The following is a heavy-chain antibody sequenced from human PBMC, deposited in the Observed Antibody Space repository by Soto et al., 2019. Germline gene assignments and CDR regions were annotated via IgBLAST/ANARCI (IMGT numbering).Heavy chain of an antibody. CDR3: AXAGEYSSSSDYYYGMDV. CDR1: GGTFSSYA. V-gene: IGHV1-69*13. J-gene: IGHJ6*02. D-gene: IGHD6-6*01. Sequence: ASVKVSCKASGGTFSSYAISWVRQAPGQGLEWMGGIIPIFGTANYAQKFQGRVTITADESTSTAYMELSSLRSEDTAVYYCAXAGEYSSSSDYYYGMDVWGQGTTVTVSS. CDR2: IIPIFGTA.